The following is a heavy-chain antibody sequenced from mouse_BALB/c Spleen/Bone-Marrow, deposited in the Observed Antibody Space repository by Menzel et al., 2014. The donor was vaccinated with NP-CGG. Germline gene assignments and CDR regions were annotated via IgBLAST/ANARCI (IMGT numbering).Heavy chain of an antibody. CDR3: AREGRGYYGSSGAAMDY. Sequence: QVQLKDSGPGLVAPSQSLSISCTVSGFSLTSYGVHWVRQPPGQGLEWLGAIWAGGSTNYNSALMSRLTISKDNSKSQVFLKMNSLQTDDTAMHYCAREGRGYYGSSGAAMDYWGQGTKVTVSS. J-gene: IGHJ4*01. V-gene: IGHV2-9*02. CDR2: IWAGGST. CDR1: GFSLTSYG. D-gene: IGHD1-1*01.